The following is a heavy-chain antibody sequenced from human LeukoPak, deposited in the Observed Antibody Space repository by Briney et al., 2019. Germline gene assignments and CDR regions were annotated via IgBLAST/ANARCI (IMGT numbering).Heavy chain of an antibody. Sequence: PGTSLRLSCAASVFIFDDYAMHWVRHAPGRGLEWVSGISWNSAIVVYADSVKGRFTISRDNAKNSLYLQMNSLRPEDTAFYFCTKGHVAVAGIYYFDSWGLGTLVTVSS. J-gene: IGHJ4*02. CDR3: TKGHVAVAGIYYFDS. V-gene: IGHV3-9*01. D-gene: IGHD6-19*01. CDR2: ISWNSAIV. CDR1: VFIFDDYA.